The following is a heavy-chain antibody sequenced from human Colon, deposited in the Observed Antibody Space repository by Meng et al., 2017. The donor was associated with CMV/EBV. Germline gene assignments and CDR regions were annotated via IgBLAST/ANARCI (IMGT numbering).Heavy chain of an antibody. D-gene: IGHD1-26*01. V-gene: IGHV1-18*01. CDR1: GYTFTNYG. CDR3: VRESQSGSYIYLQH. Sequence: QVQLVQSGVEGKKPGASVKVSCKASGYTFTNYGISWVRQAPGQGLEWMGWISAYTGDTYYAQKFQGRVTMTTDTSMSTAYMELRSLRSDDTAVYYCVRESQSGSYIYLQHWGQGTLVTVAS. J-gene: IGHJ1*01. CDR2: ISAYTGDT.